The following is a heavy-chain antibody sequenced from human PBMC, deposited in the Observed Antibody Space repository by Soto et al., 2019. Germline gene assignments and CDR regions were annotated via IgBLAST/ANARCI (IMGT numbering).Heavy chain of an antibody. J-gene: IGHJ4*02. D-gene: IGHD3-16*02. CDR2: IKSKTDGGTT. V-gene: IGHV3-15*01. CDR3: TARGIMITFGGVIV. CDR1: GFTFSNAW. Sequence: GGSLRLSCAASGFTFSNAWMSWVRQAPGKGLEWVGRIKSKTDGGTTDYAAPVKGRFTISRDDSKNTLYLQMNSLKTEDTAVYYCTARGIMITFGGVIVWGQGTLVTVSS.